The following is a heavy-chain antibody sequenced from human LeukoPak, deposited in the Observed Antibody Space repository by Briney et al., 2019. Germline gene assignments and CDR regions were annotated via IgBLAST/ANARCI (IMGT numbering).Heavy chain of an antibody. Sequence: ASVKVSCKASGYTCTSYGISWVRQAPGQGLEWMGWISAYNGNTNYAQKLQGRVTMTTDTSTSTAYMELRSLRSDDTAVYYCARDEEVYSSSSYWGQGTLVTVSS. CDR3: ARDEEVYSSSSY. J-gene: IGHJ4*02. CDR2: ISAYNGNT. CDR1: GYTCTSYG. V-gene: IGHV1-18*01. D-gene: IGHD6-6*01.